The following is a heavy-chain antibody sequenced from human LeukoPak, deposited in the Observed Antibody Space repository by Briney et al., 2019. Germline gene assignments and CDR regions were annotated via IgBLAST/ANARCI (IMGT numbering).Heavy chain of an antibody. Sequence: GGSLRLSCAASEFTFSGYAMTWVRQAPGKGLEWVSGISGSGGSTYYADPVKGRFTISRDNSKNTLYLQMNSLRAEDTAVYYCAKTMGAIDHDYWGQGTLVTVSS. V-gene: IGHV3-23*01. D-gene: IGHD1-26*01. CDR2: ISGSGGST. CDR1: EFTFSGYA. CDR3: AKTMGAIDHDY. J-gene: IGHJ4*02.